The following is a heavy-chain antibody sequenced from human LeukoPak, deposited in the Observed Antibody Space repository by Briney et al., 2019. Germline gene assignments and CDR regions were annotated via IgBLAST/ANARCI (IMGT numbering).Heavy chain of an antibody. J-gene: IGHJ4*02. CDR2: ISGSGDST. V-gene: IGHV3-23*01. CDR3: AKGERGYSYGCLDY. D-gene: IGHD5-18*01. CDR1: GFTFSSYA. Sequence: GGSLRLSCAASGFTFSSYAMSWVRQAPGKGLEWVSAISGSGDSTYYADSVKGRFTISRDNSKNTLYLQMNSLRAEDTAVYYCAKGERGYSYGCLDYWGQGTLVTVSS.